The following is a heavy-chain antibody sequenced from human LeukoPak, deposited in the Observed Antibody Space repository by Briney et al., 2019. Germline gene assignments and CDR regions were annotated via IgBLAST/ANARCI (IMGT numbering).Heavy chain of an antibody. CDR3: AKDLTAAGKGPADY. D-gene: IGHD6-13*01. Sequence: GRSLRLSCAASGFTFDDYAMHWVRQAPGKGLERVSGISWNSGSLGYADSVKGRFTISRDNAKNSLYLQMNSLRAEDTALYYCAKDLTAAGKGPADYWGQGTLVTVSS. CDR1: GFTFDDYA. J-gene: IGHJ4*02. CDR2: ISWNSGSL. V-gene: IGHV3-9*01.